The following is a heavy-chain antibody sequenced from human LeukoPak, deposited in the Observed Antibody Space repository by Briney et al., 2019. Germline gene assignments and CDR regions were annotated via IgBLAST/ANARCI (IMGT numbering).Heavy chain of an antibody. CDR2: IYYSGST. V-gene: IGHV4-59*12. J-gene: IGHJ4*02. CDR1: GGSISSYY. Sequence: PSETMSLTCTVSGGSISSYYWSWIRQPPGKGLEWIGSIYYSGSTNYNPSLKSRVTISVDTSKNQFSLKLSSVTAADTAVYYCARGYYTFDYWGQGTLVTVSS. D-gene: IGHD2-2*02. CDR3: ARGYYTFDY.